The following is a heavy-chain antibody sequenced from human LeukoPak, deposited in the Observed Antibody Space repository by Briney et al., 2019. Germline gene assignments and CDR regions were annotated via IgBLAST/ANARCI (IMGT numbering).Heavy chain of an antibody. CDR2: ISSSSSYI. CDR3: AKLGQIRHFDFVNWFDS. J-gene: IGHJ5*01. CDR1: GFTFSSYS. V-gene: IGHV3-21*01. D-gene: IGHD3-9*01. Sequence: GGSLRLSCAASGFTFSSYSMNWVRQAPGKGLEWVSSISSSSSYIYYADSVKGRFTSSRDNAKNSLYLQMNSLRAEDTAVYYCAKLGQIRHFDFVNWFDSWGQGTLVIVSS.